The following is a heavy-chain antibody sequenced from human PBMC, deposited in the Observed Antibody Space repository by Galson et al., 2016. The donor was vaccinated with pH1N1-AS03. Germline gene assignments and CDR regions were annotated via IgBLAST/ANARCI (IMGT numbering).Heavy chain of an antibody. J-gene: IGHJ4*02. D-gene: IGHD3-16*01. CDR3: TTGLYDTGGVDH. V-gene: IGHV3-15*01. Sequence: SLRLSRAASGFTFSNAWMNWVRQAPGKGLEWVGRIKSQIYGGTIDYAAPVKGRFTISRDDSKDTLSLQMNSLETEDTAVYYCTTGLYDTGGVDHWGQGTLVTVSS. CDR1: GFTFSNAW. CDR2: IKSQIYGGTI.